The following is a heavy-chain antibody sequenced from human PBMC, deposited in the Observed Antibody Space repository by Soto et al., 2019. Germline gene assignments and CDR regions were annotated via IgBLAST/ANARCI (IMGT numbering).Heavy chain of an antibody. J-gene: IGHJ4*02. Sequence: GGSLRLSCAASGFTFNNYAMNWVRQAPGMGLEWVATISNTGGGTYYADSVKGRFTISRDNSKNTLYLQMSSLRVEDTAVDYCAKDRLAGNFDYWGQGTQVTVSS. V-gene: IGHV3-23*01. CDR3: AKDRLAGNFDY. CDR1: GFTFNNYA. CDR2: ISNTGGGT.